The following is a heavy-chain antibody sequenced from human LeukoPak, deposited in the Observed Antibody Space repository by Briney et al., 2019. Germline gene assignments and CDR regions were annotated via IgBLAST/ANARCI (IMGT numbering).Heavy chain of an antibody. Sequence: GGSLGLSCAASGFTFSDYYMTWIRQAPGKGLEWVSYINNVGLTMYYSGSVKGRFAISRDNADNSLSLQMNSLRAEDTAVYYCAKGYYPSNYYYGMDVWGQGTTVTVSS. CDR1: GFTFSDYY. CDR2: INNVGLTM. V-gene: IGHV3-11*01. J-gene: IGHJ6*02. CDR3: AKGYYPSNYYYGMDV. D-gene: IGHD2-15*01.